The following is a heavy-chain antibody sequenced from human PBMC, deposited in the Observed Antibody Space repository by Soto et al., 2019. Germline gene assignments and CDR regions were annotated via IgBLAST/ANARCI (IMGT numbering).Heavy chain of an antibody. Sequence: EVQLVESGGGLIQPGGSLRLSCAASGFTVSSNYMSWVRQAPGKGLEWVSVIYSGGSTYYADSVKGRFTISRDNSKNTLYLQMNSLRAEDTAVYYCARGADCGGDCYSLTFYYGMDVWGQGTTVTVSS. CDR2: IYSGGST. CDR1: GFTVSSNY. V-gene: IGHV3-53*01. D-gene: IGHD2-21*02. J-gene: IGHJ6*02. CDR3: ARGADCGGDCYSLTFYYGMDV.